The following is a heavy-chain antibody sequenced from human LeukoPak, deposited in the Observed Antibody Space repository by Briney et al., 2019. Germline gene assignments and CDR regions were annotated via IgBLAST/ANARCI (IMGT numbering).Heavy chain of an antibody. CDR2: ISYDGSNK. Sequence: GGSLRLSCAASGFTFSSYGMHWVRQAPGKGLEWVAVISYDGSNKYYADSVKGRFTISRDNSKNTLYLQMNSLRAEDTAVYCCAKDSRPILRFHYYYGMDVWGQGTTVTVSS. CDR1: GFTFSSYG. CDR3: AKDSRPILRFHYYYGMDV. D-gene: IGHD3-3*01. V-gene: IGHV3-30*18. J-gene: IGHJ6*02.